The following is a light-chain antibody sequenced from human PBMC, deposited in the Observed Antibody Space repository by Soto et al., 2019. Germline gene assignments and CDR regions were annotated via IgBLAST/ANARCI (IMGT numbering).Light chain of an antibody. CDR1: QSVSSTY. V-gene: IGKV3-20*01. J-gene: IGKJ1*01. CDR2: GAS. CDR3: QQYGSSPPA. Sequence: EIVLTQSPATLSLSPGERATLSCRASQSVSSTYLGWYQQQPGQPPRLLIYGASSRATGIPDRFSGSGSGTDFTLTISRLEPEDFAVYYCQQYGSSPPAFGQGTKVDIK.